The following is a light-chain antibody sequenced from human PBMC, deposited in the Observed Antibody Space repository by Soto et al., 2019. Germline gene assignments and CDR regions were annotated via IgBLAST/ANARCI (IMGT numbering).Light chain of an antibody. J-gene: IGKJ5*01. V-gene: IGKV3-11*01. CDR1: QSVSSY. CDR3: QQRSNWPIT. CDR2: DAS. Sequence: EIVLTQSPATLSLSPGERATRSCRASQSVSSYLAWYQQKPGQAPRPLIYDASNSATGIPARFSGSGSGTYYTLTISSLEPEDFAVYYCQQRSNWPITFGQGTRLEIK.